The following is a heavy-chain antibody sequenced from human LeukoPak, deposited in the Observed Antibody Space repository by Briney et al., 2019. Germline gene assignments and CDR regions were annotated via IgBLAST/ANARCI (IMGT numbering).Heavy chain of an antibody. CDR1: GITFAGYA. CDR3: AAQWLVLGAFDI. Sequence: GGSLRLSCAASGITFAGYAMSWVRQAPGKGLEWVSGISGSGDNTYHADSVKGRFTISRDNSKSTLCLQMNSLRAEDTAVYYCAAQWLVLGAFDIWGQGTMVTVSS. J-gene: IGHJ3*02. CDR2: ISGSGDNT. V-gene: IGHV3-23*01. D-gene: IGHD6-19*01.